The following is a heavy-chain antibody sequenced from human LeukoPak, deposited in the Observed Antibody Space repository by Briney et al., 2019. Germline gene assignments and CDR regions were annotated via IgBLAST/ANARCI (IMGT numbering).Heavy chain of an antibody. Sequence: GGSLRLSCAASGFTFSSYEMNWVRQAPGKGLEWVSYISSSGSTIYYADSVKGRFTMSRENAKNSLYLKMNRPRGEDTAVYYCARGVDYYDSSGSFDTWGQGTLVTVSS. CDR1: GFTFSSYE. V-gene: IGHV3-48*03. CDR2: ISSSGSTI. CDR3: ARGVDYYDSSGSFDT. D-gene: IGHD3-22*01. J-gene: IGHJ5*02.